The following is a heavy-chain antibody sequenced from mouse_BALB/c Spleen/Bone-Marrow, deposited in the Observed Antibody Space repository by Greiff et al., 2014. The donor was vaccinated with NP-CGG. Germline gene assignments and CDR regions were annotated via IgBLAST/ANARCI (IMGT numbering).Heavy chain of an antibody. CDR3: SRRGSTMITTGYAMDY. Sequence: DVKLVESGGDLVKPGGSLKLSCAASGFTFSNYGMSWVRQTPDKRLEWVATISSGGSYTYYPDSVKGRFTISRDNAKNTLYLQMSSLKSEDTAMYYCSRRGSTMITTGYAMDYWGQGTPVTVSS. V-gene: IGHV5-6*02. J-gene: IGHJ4*01. CDR1: GFTFSNYG. CDR2: ISSGGSYT. D-gene: IGHD2-4*01.